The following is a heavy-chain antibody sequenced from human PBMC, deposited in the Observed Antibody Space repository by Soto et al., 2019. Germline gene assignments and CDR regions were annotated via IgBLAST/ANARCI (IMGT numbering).Heavy chain of an antibody. D-gene: IGHD6-19*01. J-gene: IGHJ4*02. V-gene: IGHV4-30-2*01. CDR1: GSSISSGGYS. CDR3: ARHVNLPLAGTGFDC. CDR2: IYHSGST. Sequence: SETLSLTCAVSGSSISSGGYSWSWIRQPPGKGLEWIGYIYHSGSTYYNPSLKSRVTISVDRSKNQFSLKLSSVTAADTAVYYFARHVNLPLAGTGFDCWGRGTLVTVSS.